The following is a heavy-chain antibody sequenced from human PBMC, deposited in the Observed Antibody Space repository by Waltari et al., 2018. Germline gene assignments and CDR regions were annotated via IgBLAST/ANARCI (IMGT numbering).Heavy chain of an antibody. J-gene: IGHJ3*02. CDR2: IIPIFGTA. CDR1: GGTFSSYA. V-gene: IGHV1-69*13. CDR3: ARRSGVGATYAFDI. Sequence: QVQLVQSGAEVKKPGSSVKVSCKASGGTFSSYAISWVRQAPGQGLEWMGRIIPIFGTANDAQKCQGRVTITADKSTSTAYMELSSVGSEDTAVYYCARRSGVGATYAFDIWGQGTMVTVSS. D-gene: IGHD1-26*01.